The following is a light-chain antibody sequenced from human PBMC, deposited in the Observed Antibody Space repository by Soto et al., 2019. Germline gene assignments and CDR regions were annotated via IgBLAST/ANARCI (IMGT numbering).Light chain of an antibody. CDR3: QQHNNWPPLT. V-gene: IGKV3-15*01. Sequence: EIVMTQSPATLSVSPGERATLSCRASQSVSSNLAWYQQKPGQAPRLLIYGASTRPTGIPARFSGSGSGTEFTLTISSLQSEDFALYYCQQHNNWPPLTFGGGTKVEIK. CDR1: QSVSSN. CDR2: GAS. J-gene: IGKJ4*02.